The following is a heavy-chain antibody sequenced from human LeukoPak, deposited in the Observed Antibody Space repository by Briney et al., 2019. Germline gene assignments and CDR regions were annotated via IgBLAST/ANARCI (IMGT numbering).Heavy chain of an antibody. J-gene: IGHJ6*03. CDR3: ARMYDWLLGYMDV. CDR2: MNPNSGNT. D-gene: IGHD3-9*01. Sequence: GASVKVSCKASGYTFTSYDINWVRQATGQGLEWMGWMNPNSGNTGYAQKFQGRVTITRNTSISTAYMELSSMRFEDTAVYYCARMYDWLLGYMDVWGKGTTVTVSS. V-gene: IGHV1-8*03. CDR1: GYTFTSYD.